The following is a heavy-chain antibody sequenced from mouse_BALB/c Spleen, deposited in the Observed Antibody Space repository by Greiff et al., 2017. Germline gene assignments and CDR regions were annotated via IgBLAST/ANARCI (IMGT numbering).Heavy chain of an antibody. CDR3: ARQDYDSPWFAY. D-gene: IGHD2-4*01. CDR1: GFTFSSYG. Sequence: EVKVVESGGGLVQPGGSLKLSCAASGFTFSSYGMSWVRQTPDKRLELVATISSGGSYTYDPDSVKGRFTISRDNAKNTLYLQMSSLKSEDTAMYYCARQDYDSPWFAYWGQGTLVTVSA. J-gene: IGHJ3*01. V-gene: IGHV5-6*03. CDR2: ISSGGSYT.